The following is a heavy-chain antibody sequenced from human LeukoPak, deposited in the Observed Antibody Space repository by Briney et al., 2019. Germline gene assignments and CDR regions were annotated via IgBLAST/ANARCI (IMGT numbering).Heavy chain of an antibody. J-gene: IGHJ5*02. V-gene: IGHV1-2*02. Sequence: GASVKVSCKASGYTFTGYYMHWVRQAPGQGLEWMGWINPNSGGTNYAQKLQGRVTMTRDTSISTAYRELRRLRSDDTAVYYCAREHSRRIQLWEGNWFDPWGQGTLVTVSS. CDR3: AREHSRRIQLWEGNWFDP. D-gene: IGHD5-18*01. CDR1: GYTFTGYY. CDR2: INPNSGGT.